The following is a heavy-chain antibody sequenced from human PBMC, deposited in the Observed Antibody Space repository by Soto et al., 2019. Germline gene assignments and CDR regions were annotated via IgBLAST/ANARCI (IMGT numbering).Heavy chain of an antibody. CDR3: ARVFWSGVNDY. D-gene: IGHD3-3*01. Sequence: GGSLRLSCEASGFVFSRYEMSWVRQAPGKGLEWISYISGSGGTVKYADSVRGRFTISRDNAKNSLYLQMDSLRAEDAAVYYCARVFWSGVNDYWSQGSQVTVYS. CDR1: GFVFSRYE. V-gene: IGHV3-48*03. CDR2: ISGSGGTV. J-gene: IGHJ4*02.